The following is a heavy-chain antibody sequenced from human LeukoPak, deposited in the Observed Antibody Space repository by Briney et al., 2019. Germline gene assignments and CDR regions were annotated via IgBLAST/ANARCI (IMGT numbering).Heavy chain of an antibody. J-gene: IGHJ4*02. V-gene: IGHV4-59*01. D-gene: IGHD6-13*01. CDR3: ARGEQQLVPDY. CDR2: IYYSGST. CDR1: GGSISSYY. Sequence: SETLSLTCTVSGGSISSYYWSWIRQPPGKELEWIGYIYYSGSTNYNPSLKSRVTISVDTSKNQFSLKLSSVTAADTAVYYCARGEQQLVPDYWGQGTLVTVSS.